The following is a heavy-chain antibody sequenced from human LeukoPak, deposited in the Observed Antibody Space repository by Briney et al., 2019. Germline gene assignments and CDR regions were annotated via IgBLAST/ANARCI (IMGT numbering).Heavy chain of an antibody. D-gene: IGHD5-18*01. Sequence: GGSLRLSCAASGFTFSSYGMHWVRQAPGKGLEWGAVIWYDGSNKYYADSVKGRFTISRDNSKNTLYLQMNSLRAEDTAVYYCARDFADTDDAFDIWGQGTMVTVSS. J-gene: IGHJ3*02. V-gene: IGHV3-33*01. CDR3: ARDFADTDDAFDI. CDR2: IWYDGSNK. CDR1: GFTFSSYG.